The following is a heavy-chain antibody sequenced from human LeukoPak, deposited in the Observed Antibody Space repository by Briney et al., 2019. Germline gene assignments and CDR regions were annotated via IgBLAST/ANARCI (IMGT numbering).Heavy chain of an antibody. CDR2: IYYSGTT. CDR3: ARHWSPSSIKVLYYFDY. CDR1: GGSIRGSYYY. D-gene: IGHD1-26*01. J-gene: IGHJ4*02. Sequence: SETLSLTCTVSGGSIRGSYYYWGWIRQPPGKGLEWIGSIYYSGTTYYNPSLKSRVTISVDTSKSQFSLKLSSVTAADTAVYYCARHWSPSSIKVLYYFDYWGQGTLVTVSS. V-gene: IGHV4-39*01.